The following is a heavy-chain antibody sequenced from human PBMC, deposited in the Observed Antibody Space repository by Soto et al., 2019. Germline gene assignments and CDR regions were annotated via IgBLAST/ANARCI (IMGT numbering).Heavy chain of an antibody. CDR2: IYYSGST. J-gene: IGHJ5*02. V-gene: IGHV4-39*01. CDR1: GGSISSSSYY. D-gene: IGHD6-19*01. CDR3: ARPGWRWLQYGGWFDP. Sequence: TSETLSLTCTVSGGSISSSSYYWGWIRQPPGKGLEWIGSIYYSGSTYYNPSLKSRVTISVDTSKNQFSLKLSSVTAADTAVYYCARPGWRWLQYGGWFDPWGQGTLVTVSS.